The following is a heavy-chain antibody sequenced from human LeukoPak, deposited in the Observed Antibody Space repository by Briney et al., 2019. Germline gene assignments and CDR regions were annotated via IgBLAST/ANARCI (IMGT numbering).Heavy chain of an antibody. V-gene: IGHV3-21*01. Sequence: TGGSLRLSCAASGFTFSSYSMNWVRQAPGKGLEWVSSISSSSSSYIYYADSVKGRFTISRDNAKNSLYLQMDSLRAEDTAVYYCARSTVSDYFDYWGQGTLVTVSS. CDR1: GFTFSSYS. CDR3: ARSTVSDYFDY. J-gene: IGHJ4*02. CDR2: ISSSSSSYI. D-gene: IGHD4-17*01.